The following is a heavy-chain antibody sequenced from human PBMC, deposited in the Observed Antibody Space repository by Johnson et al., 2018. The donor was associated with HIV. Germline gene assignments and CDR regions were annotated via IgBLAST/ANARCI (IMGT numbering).Heavy chain of an antibody. CDR1: GFTFSSNP. D-gene: IGHD3-22*01. CDR3: ARVSTMRVVARNDAFDI. J-gene: IGHJ3*02. CDR2: MSFDGNNR. V-gene: IGHV3-30-3*01. Sequence: QVQLVESGGGVVQPGRSLRLSCAASGFTFSSNPMHWVRQAPGKGLEWVAVMSFDGNNRYYADSVKGRFTISRDNSKNTLYLQMNSLRPEDTAVYYCARVSTMRVVARNDAFDIWGQGTTVTVSS.